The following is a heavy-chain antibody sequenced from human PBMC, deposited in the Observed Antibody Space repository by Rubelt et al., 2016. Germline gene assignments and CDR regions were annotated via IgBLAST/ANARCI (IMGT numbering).Heavy chain of an antibody. Sequence: GKGLVWVSRINTDGSTSYADSVKGRFTISRDNGKKTLHLQMNSLRAEDTAVYYCARGRSGGPDVFDIWGQGTMVTVSS. D-gene: IGHD2-8*02. CDR2: INTDGST. V-gene: IGHV3-74*01. J-gene: IGHJ3*02. CDR3: ARGRSGGPDVFDI.